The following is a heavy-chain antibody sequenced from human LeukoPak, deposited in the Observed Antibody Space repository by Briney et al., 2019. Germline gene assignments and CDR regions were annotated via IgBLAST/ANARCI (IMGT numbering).Heavy chain of an antibody. J-gene: IGHJ4*02. V-gene: IGHV4-39*07. CDR2: IYYSGST. D-gene: IGHD3-22*01. Sequence: PSETLSLTCTVSGGSISSSRDYWAWIRQPPGKGLEWIANIYYSGSTYYSPSLKSRVTISVDTSKNQFSLKLSSVTAADTAVYYCARAYYYDSSGYSPEYYFDYWGQGTLVTVSS. CDR3: ARAYYYDSSGYSPEYYFDY. CDR1: GGSISSSRDY.